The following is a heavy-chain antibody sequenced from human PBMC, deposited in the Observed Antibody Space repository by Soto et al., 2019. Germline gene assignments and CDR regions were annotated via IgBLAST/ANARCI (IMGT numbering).Heavy chain of an antibody. D-gene: IGHD4-17*01. Sequence: PVGSLRLSCAASGFTFSSYAMTWVRQAPGEGLEWVSVSGSGGRTNYADSVKGRFTISRDNSKNTLYLHMNSLRADDTAVYYCAKDTAADDYGDYGMDVWGQGTTVTVSS. CDR3: AKDTAADDYGDYGMDV. CDR2: SGSGGRT. CDR1: GFTFSSYA. J-gene: IGHJ6*02. V-gene: IGHV3-23*01.